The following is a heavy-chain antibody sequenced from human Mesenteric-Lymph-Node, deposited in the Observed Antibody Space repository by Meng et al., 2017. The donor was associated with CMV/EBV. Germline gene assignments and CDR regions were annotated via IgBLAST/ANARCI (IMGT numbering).Heavy chain of an antibody. D-gene: IGHD3-9*01. CDR1: GYSFTTYW. CDR2: IYPGDSDT. CDR3: ARSMMLYESLTGLPMGLDPHYIDS. J-gene: IGHJ4*02. Sequence: GESLKISCKGSGYSFTTYWIGWVRQMPGKGLEWMGIIYPGDSDTRYSPSFQGQVTISVDRSITTAYLQWSSLKASDTAMYYCARSMMLYESLTGLPMGLDPHYIDSWGQGTLVTVSS. V-gene: IGHV5-51*01.